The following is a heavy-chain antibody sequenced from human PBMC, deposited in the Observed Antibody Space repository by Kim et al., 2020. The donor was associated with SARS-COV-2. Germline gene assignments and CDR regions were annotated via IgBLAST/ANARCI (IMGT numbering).Heavy chain of an antibody. CDR3: ARTSRSTVVTHFDY. Sequence: SETRSLTCTVSGGSISSGDYYWSWIRQHPRKGLEWIGYIYYSGSTYYNPSLKSRVTISVDTSKNQFSLKLSSVTAADTAVYYCARTSRSTVVTHFDYWG. V-gene: IGHV4-31*03. J-gene: IGHJ4*01. CDR1: GGSISSGDYY. D-gene: IGHD4-17*01. CDR2: IYYSGST.